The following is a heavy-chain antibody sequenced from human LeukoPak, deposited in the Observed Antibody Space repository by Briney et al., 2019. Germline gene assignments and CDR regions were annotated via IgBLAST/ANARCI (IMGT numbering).Heavy chain of an antibody. V-gene: IGHV3-30-3*01. CDR2: ISYDGSNK. CDR1: GFTFSSYA. J-gene: IGHJ4*02. Sequence: GGPLRLSCAASGFTFSSYAMHWVRQAPGKGLEWVAVISYDGSNKYYADSVKGRFTISRDNSKNTLYLQMNSLRAEDTAVYYCAREPSGWYLDYWGQGALVTVSS. D-gene: IGHD6-19*01. CDR3: AREPSGWYLDY.